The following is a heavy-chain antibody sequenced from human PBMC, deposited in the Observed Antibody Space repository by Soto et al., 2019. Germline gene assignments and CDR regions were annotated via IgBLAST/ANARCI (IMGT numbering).Heavy chain of an antibody. CDR3: AREDKDYDFWSGYYTGWFDP. J-gene: IGHJ5*02. CDR2: IYTSGST. V-gene: IGHV4-4*07. Sequence: QVQLQESGPGLVKPSETLSLTCTVSGGSISSYYWSWIRQPAGKGLEWIGRIYTSGSTNYNPSLKRRVTMSVDTSKNQFSLKLSSVTAADTAVYYCAREDKDYDFWSGYYTGWFDPWGQGTLVTVSS. D-gene: IGHD3-3*01. CDR1: GGSISSYY.